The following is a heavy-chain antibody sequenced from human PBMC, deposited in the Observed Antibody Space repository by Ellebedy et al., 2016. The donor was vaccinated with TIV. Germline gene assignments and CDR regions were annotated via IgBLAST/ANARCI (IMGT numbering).Heavy chain of an antibody. CDR3: ARVPGSFSLNWFDP. J-gene: IGHJ5*02. CDR2: ISSSSSTI. V-gene: IGHV3-48*02. CDR1: GFTFSSYS. D-gene: IGHD3-10*01. Sequence: GGSLRLSXAASGFTFSSYSMNWVRQAPGKGLEWVSYISSSSSTIHYADSVKGRFTISRDNAKNSLYLQMNSLRDEDTAVYYCARVPGSFSLNWFDPWGQGTLVTVSS.